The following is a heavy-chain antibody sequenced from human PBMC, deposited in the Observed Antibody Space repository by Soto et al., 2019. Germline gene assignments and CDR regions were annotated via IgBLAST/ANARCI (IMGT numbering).Heavy chain of an antibody. CDR3: ARYPPETPSDY. CDR2: ISAKNGNT. V-gene: IGHV1-18*01. J-gene: IGHJ4*02. Sequence: QVQLVQSGADVKKPGASVKVSCKASGYTFTDYGISWVRQAPGQGLEWMGWISAKNGNTNLGQKFRGRVTLTTDTSTSTVYMELRSLTPDDTAVYYCARYPPETPSDYWGQGTLVTVSS. CDR1: GYTFTDYG.